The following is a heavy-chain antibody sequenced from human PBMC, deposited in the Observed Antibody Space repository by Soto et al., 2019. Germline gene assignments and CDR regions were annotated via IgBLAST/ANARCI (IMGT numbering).Heavy chain of an antibody. D-gene: IGHD1-1*01. CDR1: GFTFSSYA. Sequence: QVQLVESGGGVVQPGRSLRLSCAASGFTFSSYAMHWVRQAPGKGLEWVAVISYDGSNKYYAESVKGRFTISRDNSKNTLYLQMNSLRAEDTAVYYCARDRLRYNWNDFPYYYYGIDVWGQGTTVTVSS. V-gene: IGHV3-30-3*01. CDR2: ISYDGSNK. CDR3: ARDRLRYNWNDFPYYYYGIDV. J-gene: IGHJ6*02.